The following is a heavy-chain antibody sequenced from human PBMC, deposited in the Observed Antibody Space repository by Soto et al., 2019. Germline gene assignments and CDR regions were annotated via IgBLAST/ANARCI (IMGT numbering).Heavy chain of an antibody. D-gene: IGHD3-9*01. CDR2: IIPIFGTA. V-gene: IGHV1-69*13. CDR1: GGTFSSYA. CDR3: ASGSAYYDILTGPYYGMDV. J-gene: IGHJ6*01. Sequence: SVKVSCKASGGTFSSYAISWVRQAPGQGLEWMGGIIPIFGTANYAQKFQGRVTITADESTSTAYMELSSLRSEDTAVYYCASGSAYYDILTGPYYGMDVWGKGPRSPSPQ.